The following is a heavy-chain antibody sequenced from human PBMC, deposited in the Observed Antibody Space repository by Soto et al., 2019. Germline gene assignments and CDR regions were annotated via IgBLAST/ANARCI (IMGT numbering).Heavy chain of an antibody. J-gene: IGHJ4*02. D-gene: IGHD2-15*01. CDR1: GYTFSGYA. CDR2: IIPIFGTA. CDR3: ARESRYCSGGSCYFLPGIDY. V-gene: IGHV1-69*13. Sequence: SVWVSCTASGYTFSGYAISWVRLAPGQGLKLMGGIIPIFGTANYAQKFQGRVTITADESTSTAYMELSSLRSEDTAVYYCARESRYCSGGSCYFLPGIDYWGQGTLVTVSS.